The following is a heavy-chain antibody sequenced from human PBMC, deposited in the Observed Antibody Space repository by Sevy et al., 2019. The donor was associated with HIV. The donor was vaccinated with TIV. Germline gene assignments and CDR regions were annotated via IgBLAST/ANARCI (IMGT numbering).Heavy chain of an antibody. CDR2: IYPGDSDT. CDR3: ARLYYDFWSGYYSTSYGMDV. D-gene: IGHD3-3*01. J-gene: IGHJ6*02. CDR1: GYSFTSYW. V-gene: IGHV5-51*01. Sequence: GESLKISCKGSGYSFTSYWIGWVRQMPGKGLEWMGIIYPGDSDTRYSPSFQGQVTISADKSISTAYLQWSSLKALDTAMYYCARLYYDFWSGYYSTSYGMDVWGQGTTVTVSS.